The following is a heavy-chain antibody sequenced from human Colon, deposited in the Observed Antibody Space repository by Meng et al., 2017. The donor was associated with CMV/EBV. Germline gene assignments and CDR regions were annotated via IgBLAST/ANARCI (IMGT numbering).Heavy chain of an antibody. CDR3: ARDHRGRPHDY. J-gene: IGHJ4*02. V-gene: IGHV3-48*03. CDR2: ISDSGATI. Sequence: GESLKISCAAPGFMFSVYEMNWVRQAPGKGLEWVSRISDSGATIYYADSVKGRFTISRDNAKNSLYLQMNSLRAEDTAVYYCARDHRGRPHDYWGQGTLVTVSS. CDR1: GFMFSVYE. D-gene: IGHD1-14*01.